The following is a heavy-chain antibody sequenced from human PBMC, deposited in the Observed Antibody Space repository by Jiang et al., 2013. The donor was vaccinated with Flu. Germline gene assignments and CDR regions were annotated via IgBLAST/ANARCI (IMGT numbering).Heavy chain of an antibody. J-gene: IGHJ6*02. CDR1: GGSISSGDYY. Sequence: PGLVKPSQTLSLTCTVSGGSISSGDYYWSWIRQPPGKGLEWIGYIYYSGSTYYNPSLKSRVTISVDTSKNQFSLKLSSVTAADTAVYYCARDSIAAAGKGSYYGMDVWGQGTTVTVSS. CDR2: IYYSGST. D-gene: IGHD6-13*01. CDR3: ARDSIAAAGKGSYYGMDV. V-gene: IGHV4-30-4*01.